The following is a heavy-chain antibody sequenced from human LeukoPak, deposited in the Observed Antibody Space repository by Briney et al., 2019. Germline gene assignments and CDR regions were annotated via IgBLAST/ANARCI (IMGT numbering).Heavy chain of an antibody. CDR3: ARGVGGGWFDP. V-gene: IGHV4-39*07. CDR1: GGSISSSSYY. J-gene: IGHJ5*02. D-gene: IGHD3-16*01. Sequence: PSETLSLTCTVSGGSISSSSYYWGWIRQPPGKGLEWIGSIYYSGSTYYNPSLKSRVTISVDTSKNQFSLKLSSVTAADTAVYYCARGVGGGWFDPWGQGTLVTVSS. CDR2: IYYSGST.